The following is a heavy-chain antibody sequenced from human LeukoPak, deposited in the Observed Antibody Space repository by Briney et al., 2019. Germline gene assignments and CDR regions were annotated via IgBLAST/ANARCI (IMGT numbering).Heavy chain of an antibody. CDR1: GFTFSSYA. CDR2: ISGSGGST. CDR3: VRNFATGD. J-gene: IGHJ4*02. Sequence: GGSLRLSCAASGFTFSSYAMSWVRQAPGKGLEWVSAISGSGGSTYYADSVKGRFTISRDNSKNTLYLQMSSLRVEDTAVYHCVRNFATGDWGQGTLVTVSS. D-gene: IGHD1-14*01. V-gene: IGHV3-23*01.